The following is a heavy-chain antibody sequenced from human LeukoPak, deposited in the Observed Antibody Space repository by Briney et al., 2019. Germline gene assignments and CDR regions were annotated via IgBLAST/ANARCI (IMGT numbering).Heavy chain of an antibody. J-gene: IGHJ4*02. CDR1: GHTFTSYY. V-gene: IGHV1-46*01. CDR2: INPSGDST. D-gene: IGHD2-15*01. CDR3: ARQKTEDFSGCHYFDY. Sequence: GASVKVSCKASGHTFTSYYMHWVRQAPGQGLEWMGIINPSGDSTSYAQKFQGRVTMTRDTSTSTVYMELSSLRSEDTAVYYCARQKTEDFSGCHYFDYWGQGTLVTVSS.